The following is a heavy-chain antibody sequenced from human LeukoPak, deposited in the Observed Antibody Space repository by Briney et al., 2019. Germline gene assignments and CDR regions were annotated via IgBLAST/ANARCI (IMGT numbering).Heavy chain of an antibody. CDR2: IKLDGSEK. D-gene: IGHD6-13*01. J-gene: IGHJ5*02. V-gene: IGHV3-7*01. CDR3: ARLRLAAADP. Sequence: GGSLRLSCAASGFTFSSYWMSWVRQAPGRGLEWVANIKLDGSEKYYVDSVKGRFTISRDNAKNSLHLQMNSLRDEDTAVYYCARLRLAAADPWGQGTLVTVSS. CDR1: GFTFSSYW.